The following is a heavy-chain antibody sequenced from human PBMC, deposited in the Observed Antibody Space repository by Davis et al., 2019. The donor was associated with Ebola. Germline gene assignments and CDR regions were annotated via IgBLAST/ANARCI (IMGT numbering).Heavy chain of an antibody. CDR2: ISPYSGNT. Sequence: AASVKVSCKAAGYNFNSYGITWVRQAPGQGLEWVGWISPYSGNTNYAQRLQGRVTMTTDTSTSTVYMELTNLSSDDTAVYYCARDREGDWTFDIWGQGTMVTVSS. V-gene: IGHV1-18*01. D-gene: IGHD2-21*02. J-gene: IGHJ3*02. CDR3: ARDREGDWTFDI. CDR1: GYNFNSYG.